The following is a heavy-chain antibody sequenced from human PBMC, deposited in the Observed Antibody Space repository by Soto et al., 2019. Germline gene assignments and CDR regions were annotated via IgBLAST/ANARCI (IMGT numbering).Heavy chain of an antibody. CDR2: INPSGGST. D-gene: IGHD3-3*01. CDR1: GYTFTSYY. V-gene: IGHV1-46*01. Sequence: ASVKVSCKASGYTFTSYYMHWLRQAAGQGLEWMGIINPSGGSTSYAQKFQGRVTMTRDTSTSTVYMELSSLRSEDTAVYYCARANFWSAPREGKYYYGMDVWGQGTTVTVSS. J-gene: IGHJ6*02. CDR3: ARANFWSAPREGKYYYGMDV.